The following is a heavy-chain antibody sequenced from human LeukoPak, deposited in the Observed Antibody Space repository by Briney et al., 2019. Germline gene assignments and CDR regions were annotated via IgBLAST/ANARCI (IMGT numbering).Heavy chain of an antibody. J-gene: IGHJ4*02. CDR3: ARGLGEGSYFIH. CDR2: ISRSGSTK. Sequence: GGSLRFSCAASGFTFSDYNMRWIRQAPGKGLEWVSSISRSGSTKYYADSVKGRFTISRDNAKNSLYLQMNSLRAEDTAVYYCARGLGEGSYFIHWGQGTLVTVSS. CDR1: GFTFSDYN. V-gene: IGHV3-11*01. D-gene: IGHD1-26*01.